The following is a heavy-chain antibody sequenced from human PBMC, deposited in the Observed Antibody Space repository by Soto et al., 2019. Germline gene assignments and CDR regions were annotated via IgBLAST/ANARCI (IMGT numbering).Heavy chain of an antibody. J-gene: IGHJ3*02. CDR1: GGSISSGDYY. D-gene: IGHD3-16*01. CDR3: ATRTNYDYVWGSPRGAFDI. V-gene: IGHV4-30-4*01. Sequence: SETLSLTCTVSGGSISSGDYYWVWIRQPPGQGLEWIGYIYYSGSTYYNPSLKSRVTISVDTSKNQFSLKLSSVTAADTAVYYCATRTNYDYVWGSPRGAFDIWGQGTMVTVSS. CDR2: IYYSGST.